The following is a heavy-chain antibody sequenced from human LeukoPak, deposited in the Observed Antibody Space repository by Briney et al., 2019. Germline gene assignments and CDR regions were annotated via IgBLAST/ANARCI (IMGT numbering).Heavy chain of an antibody. Sequence: GGSLRLSCAASGFTFSSYAMSWVRQAPGKGLEWVSAISGSGGSTYYADSVKGRFTISRDNSKNTLYLQMNSLRAEDTAVYYCARSIAAAVCFDYWGQGTLVTVSS. CDR3: ARSIAAAVCFDY. V-gene: IGHV3-23*01. CDR2: ISGSGGST. D-gene: IGHD6-13*01. CDR1: GFTFSSYA. J-gene: IGHJ4*02.